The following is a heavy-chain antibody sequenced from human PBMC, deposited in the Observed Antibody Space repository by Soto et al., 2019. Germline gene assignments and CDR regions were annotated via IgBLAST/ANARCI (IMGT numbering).Heavy chain of an antibody. V-gene: IGHV4-30-4*01. CDR3: ASYYLGSGRYFQH. CDR1: GGSISSGDYY. J-gene: IGHJ1*01. CDR2: IHYSGSA. Sequence: SETLSLTCTVSGGSISSGDYYWSWIRQPPGKGLEWIGYIHYSGSAYYNASLKSRLTISLDRSQNQFSLKLSSLTAADTALYYSASYYLGSGRYFQHWGQGTLVTVSS. D-gene: IGHD3-10*01.